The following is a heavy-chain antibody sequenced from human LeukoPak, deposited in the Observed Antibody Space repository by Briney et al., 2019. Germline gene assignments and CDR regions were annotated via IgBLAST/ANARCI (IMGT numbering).Heavy chain of an antibody. CDR1: RGSINSYY. D-gene: IGHD4-11*01. CDR3: ARVRNTVKDYFYAMDV. V-gene: IGHV4-59*01. CDR2: IYYSGST. J-gene: IGHJ6*02. Sequence: SETLSLTCTVSRGSINSYYWTWLRQPPGKGLEWIGYIYYSGSTNYNPSLKSRVTISADTSKNLFSLKLSSVTAADTAVYYCARVRNTVKDYFYAMDVWGQGTTVTVSS.